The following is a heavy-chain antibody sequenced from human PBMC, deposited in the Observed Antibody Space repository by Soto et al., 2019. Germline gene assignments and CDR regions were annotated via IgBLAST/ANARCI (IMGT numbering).Heavy chain of an antibody. D-gene: IGHD6-19*01. CDR2: ISYDGSNK. Sequence: HPEGSLRLSCAASGFTFSNYAMHWVRQAPGKGLEWVAVISYDGSNKYYADSVKGRFTISRDNSKNTLYLQMNSLRAEDTTVYYCARGPEEQWLEYFDYWGQGTLVTVSS. CDR1: GFTFSNYA. J-gene: IGHJ4*02. CDR3: ARGPEEQWLEYFDY. V-gene: IGHV3-30-3*01.